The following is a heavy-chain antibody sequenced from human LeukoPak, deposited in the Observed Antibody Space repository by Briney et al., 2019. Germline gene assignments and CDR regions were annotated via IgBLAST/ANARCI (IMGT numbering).Heavy chain of an antibody. CDR2: ISSGSSYT. Sequence: GGSLRLSCAASGFTFSSYSMNWVRQAPGKGLEWVSSISSGSSYTYYADSVKGRFTISRDNAKNSLYLQMNSLRAEDTAVYYCARDISPYWGQGTLVTVSS. J-gene: IGHJ4*02. CDR1: GFTFSSYS. CDR3: ARDISPY. V-gene: IGHV3-21*01. D-gene: IGHD3-9*01.